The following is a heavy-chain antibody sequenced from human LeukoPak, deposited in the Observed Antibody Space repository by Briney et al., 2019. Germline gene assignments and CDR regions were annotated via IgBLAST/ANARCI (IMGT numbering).Heavy chain of an antibody. J-gene: IGHJ4*02. CDR3: AKHGFSSGWPQVPSDH. CDR2: IYSDGNT. V-gene: IGHV3-53*01. Sequence: GGSLRLSCAASGFTVSSNYMTWVRQPPGKGLEWVSIIYSDGNTYYADSVKGRFTISRDNSKNTLYLQMISLRAEDTAVYYCAKHGFSSGWPQVPSDHWGQGTLVTVSS. D-gene: IGHD6-19*01. CDR1: GFTVSSNY.